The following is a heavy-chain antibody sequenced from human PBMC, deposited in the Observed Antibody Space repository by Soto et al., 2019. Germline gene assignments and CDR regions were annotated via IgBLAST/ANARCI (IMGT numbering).Heavy chain of an antibody. CDR2: INSDGSST. Sequence: EVQLVESGGGLVQPGGSLRLSCAASGFTFSSYWMHWVRQAPGKGLVWVSRINSDGSSTSYADSVKGRFTISRDNAKNTLYLQMNGLRAEDTAVYYCAREQGGDYVPWYFDLWGRGTLVTVSS. V-gene: IGHV3-74*01. CDR1: GFTFSSYW. CDR3: AREQGGDYVPWYFDL. J-gene: IGHJ2*01. D-gene: IGHD4-17*01.